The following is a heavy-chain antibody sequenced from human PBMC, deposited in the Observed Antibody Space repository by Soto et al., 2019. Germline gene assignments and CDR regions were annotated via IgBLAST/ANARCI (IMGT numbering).Heavy chain of an antibody. CDR1: GYTFTGCY. D-gene: IGHD3-10*01. CDR3: ARDYFPVRGXIAGFGTYYYYYYGMDV. J-gene: IGHJ6*01. V-gene: IGHV1-2*04. CDR2: INPNSGGT. Sequence: GATVKVSCKASGYTFTGCYMHWVRQAPGQGLEWMGWINPNSGGTNYAQKFQGWVTMTRDTSISTAYMELSRLRSDDTAVYYCARDYFPVRGXIAGFGTYYYYYYGMDVWGQGTTVSVSS.